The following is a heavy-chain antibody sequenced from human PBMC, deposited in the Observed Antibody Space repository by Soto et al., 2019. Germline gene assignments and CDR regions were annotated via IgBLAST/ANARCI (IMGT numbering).Heavy chain of an antibody. V-gene: IGHV6-1*01. J-gene: IGHJ6*03. CDR3: AREGVFAAAAYYYYYYMDV. D-gene: IGHD6-13*01. CDR2: TYYRSKWYN. Sequence: SPTLSLTCAISGDSVSSNSAAWNWIRQSPSRGLEWLGRTYYRSKWYNDYAVSVKSRITINPDTSKNQFSLQLNSVTPEDTAVYYCAREGVFAAAAYYYYYYMDVWGKGTTVTVSS. CDR1: GDSVSSNSAA.